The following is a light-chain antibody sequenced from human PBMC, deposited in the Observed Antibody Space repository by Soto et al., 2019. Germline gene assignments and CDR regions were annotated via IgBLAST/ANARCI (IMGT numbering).Light chain of an antibody. V-gene: IGKV3-15*01. CDR1: QSVSSN. CDR2: GAS. J-gene: IGKJ5*01. CDR3: QQYNNWPTIT. Sequence: EIWLTQSPGTLSWSPGEGATLSCRASQSVSSNLAWYQQKPGQAPRLLIYGASTRATGIPARFSGSGSGTEFTLTISSLKSEDFAVYYCQQYNNWPTITFGQGTRLEIK.